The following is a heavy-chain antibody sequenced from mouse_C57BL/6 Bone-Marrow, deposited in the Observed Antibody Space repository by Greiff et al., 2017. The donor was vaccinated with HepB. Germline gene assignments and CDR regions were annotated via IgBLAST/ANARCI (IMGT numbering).Heavy chain of an antibody. Sequence: QVQLQQPGAELVRPGSSVKLSCKASGYTFTSYWMHWVKQRPIQGLEWIGNIDPSDSETHYNQKFKDKATLTVDKSSSTAYMQLSSLPSEDSAVYCCAGGGTVRYFDVWGTGTTVTVSS. CDR2: IDPSDSET. CDR1: GYTFTSYW. V-gene: IGHV1-52*01. CDR3: AGGGTVRYFDV. D-gene: IGHD1-1*01. J-gene: IGHJ1*03.